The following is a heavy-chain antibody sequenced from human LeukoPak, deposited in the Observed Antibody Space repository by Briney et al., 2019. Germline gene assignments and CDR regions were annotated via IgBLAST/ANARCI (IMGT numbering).Heavy chain of an antibody. J-gene: IGHJ4*02. Sequence: ASVKVSCKASGYTFTSYGISWVRQAPGQGLEWMGWISAYNGNTNYAQKLQGRVTMTTDTSTSTAYMELRSLRSDDTAVYYCARARLVGATTPTWYWGQGTLVTVSS. CDR2: ISAYNGNT. D-gene: IGHD1-26*01. V-gene: IGHV1-18*01. CDR1: GYTFTSYG. CDR3: ARARLVGATTPTWY.